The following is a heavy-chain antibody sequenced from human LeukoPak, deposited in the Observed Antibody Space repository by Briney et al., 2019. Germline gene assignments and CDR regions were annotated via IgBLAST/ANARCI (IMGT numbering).Heavy chain of an antibody. CDR1: GYTFTGYY. CDR2: INPNSGGT. V-gene: IGHV1-2*02. Sequence: ASVKLSCKASGYTFTGYYIHWVRQAPGQGLEWLGWINPNSGGTNYAQKFQGRVILTRDMSISTAYMELSGLTSDDTAIYYCARGTTAATPYYFAFWGQGTQVTVSS. J-gene: IGHJ4*02. D-gene: IGHD2-15*01. CDR3: ARGTTAATPYYFAF.